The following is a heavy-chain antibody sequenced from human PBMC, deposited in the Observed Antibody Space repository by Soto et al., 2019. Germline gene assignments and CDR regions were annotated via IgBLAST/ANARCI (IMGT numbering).Heavy chain of an antibody. CDR3: ARGRYCLTGRCFPNWFDS. Sequence: SETLSLTCSVSGDSISTVDYFWAWIRQPPGQALEYIGYIYKSATTYYNPSFESRVAISLDTSKSQFSLNVTSVTAADTAVYFCARGRYCLTGRCFPNWFDSWVQGTLVTVSS. J-gene: IGHJ5*01. CDR1: GDSISTVDYF. D-gene: IGHD2-15*01. CDR2: IYKSATT. V-gene: IGHV4-30-4*01.